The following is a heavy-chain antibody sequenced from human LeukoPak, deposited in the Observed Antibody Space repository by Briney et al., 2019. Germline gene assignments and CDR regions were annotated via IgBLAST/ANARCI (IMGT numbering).Heavy chain of an antibody. J-gene: IGHJ4*02. CDR3: AKGGYGIVVVPAAPFDY. CDR1: GFTFSSYA. Sequence: GGSLRLSCAASGFTFSSYAMSWVRQAPGKGLEWVSAISGSGGSTYYADSVKGRFTISRDNSKNTLYLQMNSLRAEDTTVYYCAKGGYGIVVVPAAPFDYWGQGTPVTVSS. CDR2: ISGSGGST. D-gene: IGHD2-2*01. V-gene: IGHV3-23*01.